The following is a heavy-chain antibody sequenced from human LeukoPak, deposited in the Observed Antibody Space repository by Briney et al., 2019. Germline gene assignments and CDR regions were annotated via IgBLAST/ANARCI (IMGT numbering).Heavy chain of an antibody. CDR1: GGSISSSSYY. V-gene: IGHV4-39*01. J-gene: IGHJ3*02. CDR3: ARRVPLYYYDSSGYYWGDAFDI. CDR2: IYYSGST. Sequence: SETLSLTCTVSGGSISSSSYYWGWIRQPPGKGLEWIGSIYYSGSTYYNPSLKSRVTISVDTSKNQFSLKLSSVTAADTAVYYCARRVPLYYYDSSGYYWGDAFDIWGQGTMVTVSS. D-gene: IGHD3-22*01.